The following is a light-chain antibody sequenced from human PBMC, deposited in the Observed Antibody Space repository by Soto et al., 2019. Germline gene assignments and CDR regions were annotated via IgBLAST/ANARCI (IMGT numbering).Light chain of an antibody. CDR2: GAA. J-gene: IGKJ5*01. CDR1: QGVTSNY. Sequence: VLTQSKGALSLSPGKRATLSCSASQGVTSNYLAGYQQNPGQAPRLLVYGAASRATGISDRFSGSGSGTDFTLTISRLEPEDFAVYYCQHYVSPPITFGQGTRLEIK. CDR3: QHYVSPPIT. V-gene: IGKV3-20*01.